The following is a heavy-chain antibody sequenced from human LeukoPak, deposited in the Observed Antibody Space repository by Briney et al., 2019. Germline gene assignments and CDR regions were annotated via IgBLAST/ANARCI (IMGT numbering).Heavy chain of an antibody. D-gene: IGHD2-2*03. J-gene: IGHJ4*02. CDR1: GFTFSSYA. CDR2: LSGSGANT. V-gene: IGHV3-23*01. Sequence: GGSLRLSCAASGFTFSSYAMNWVRQAPGKGLEWVSALSGSGANTYYADSVKGRFTISRDNSKNTLYLQMNSLRAEDTAVYYCAKERWITYDYWGQGTLVTVSS. CDR3: AKERWITYDY.